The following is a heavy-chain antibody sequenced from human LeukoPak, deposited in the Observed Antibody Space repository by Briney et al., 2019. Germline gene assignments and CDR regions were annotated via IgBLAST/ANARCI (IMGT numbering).Heavy chain of an antibody. Sequence: PSETLSPTCTVSGGSISSYYWSWIRQPPGKGLEWIGYIYYSGSTNYNPSLKSRVTISVDTSKNQFSLKLSSVTAADTAVYYCARWRVIAAAGIDYWGQGTLVTVSS. CDR1: GGSISSYY. CDR3: ARWRVIAAAGIDY. CDR2: IYYSGST. V-gene: IGHV4-59*12. J-gene: IGHJ4*02. D-gene: IGHD6-13*01.